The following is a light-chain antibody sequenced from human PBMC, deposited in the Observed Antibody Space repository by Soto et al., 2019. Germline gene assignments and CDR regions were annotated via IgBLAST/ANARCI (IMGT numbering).Light chain of an antibody. J-gene: IGKJ2*01. CDR2: DAS. V-gene: IGKV3-15*01. CDR1: QGLGSR. Sequence: EIVMTQSPATLSVSPGGTATLSCRASQGLGSRLAWYQQKPGQAPRLLIYDASTRATGVPGRFSGSESETEFTLTISSLQSEDFAVYYCQHYHGWVKAFGQGTKLEIK. CDR3: QHYHGWVKA.